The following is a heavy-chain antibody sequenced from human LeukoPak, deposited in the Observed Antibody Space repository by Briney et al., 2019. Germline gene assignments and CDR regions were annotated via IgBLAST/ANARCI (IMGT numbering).Heavy chain of an antibody. CDR2: IYYSGST. V-gene: IGHV4-39*02. Sequence: PSETLSLTCSVSGGFISSSSYYWGWIRQPPGKGLEWIGSIYYSGSTYYSPSLESRVTISVDKSNNHFSLRLTSVTAADTAVYYCATNGWYCLDHWGQGALVTVSS. J-gene: IGHJ1*01. CDR3: ATNGWYCLDH. CDR1: GGFISSSSYY. D-gene: IGHD6-19*01.